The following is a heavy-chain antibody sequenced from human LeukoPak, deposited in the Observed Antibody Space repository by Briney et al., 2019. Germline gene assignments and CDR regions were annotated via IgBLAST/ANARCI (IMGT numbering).Heavy chain of an antibody. V-gene: IGHV3-30*02. CDR3: AGGTRLLWGEEKNYYYYMDV. CDR1: GFTFSNYD. CDR2: IRYDKSNK. D-gene: IGHD3-10*01. Sequence: GGSLRLSCAASGFTFSNYDMHWVRQAPGKGLEWVAFIRYDKSNKYADSVKGRFTISRDNSKNTLYLQMNSLRSDDTAVYYCAGGTRLLWGEEKNYYYYMDVWGKGTTVTISS. J-gene: IGHJ6*03.